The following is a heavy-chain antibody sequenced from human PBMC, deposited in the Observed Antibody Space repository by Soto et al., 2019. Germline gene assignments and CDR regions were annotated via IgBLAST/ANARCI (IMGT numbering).Heavy chain of an antibody. CDR2: IFPSDSDT. J-gene: IGHJ5*02. V-gene: IGHV5-51*01. CDR3: ARKDKSGYFNWFDP. Sequence: RGESLKISCRTSGYRFTSYWIAWVRQMPGKVLEWMGIIFPSDSDTRYSPSFQGQVTISADRSTSTVFLQWASLKASDTAVYFCARKDKSGYFNWFDPWGQGXLVTVYS. D-gene: IGHD3-22*01. CDR1: GYRFTSYW.